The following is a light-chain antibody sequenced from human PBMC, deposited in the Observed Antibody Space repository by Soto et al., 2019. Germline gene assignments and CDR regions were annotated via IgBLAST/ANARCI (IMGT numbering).Light chain of an antibody. Sequence: EIVLTQSPGTLSLSPGERATLSCRASQSVTSGYLAWYQQQPNLAPRLLIYGASYRATDIPDRFSGGGSGTDFTLTISRLEPEDFAVYYCQHYSSSPPAITFGQGTRLESK. J-gene: IGKJ5*01. CDR1: QSVTSGY. CDR3: QHYSSSPPAIT. CDR2: GAS. V-gene: IGKV3-20*01.